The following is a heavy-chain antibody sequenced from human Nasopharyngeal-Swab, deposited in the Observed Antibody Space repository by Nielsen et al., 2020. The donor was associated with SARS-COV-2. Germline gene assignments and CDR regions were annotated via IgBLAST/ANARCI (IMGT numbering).Heavy chain of an antibody. CDR1: AGSISSYY. V-gene: IGHV4-59*01. Sequence: SETLSLTCSVSAGSISSYYCSWIRQRPGRGLEWVGYVFYSGTTTYNPSLKSRVSISVDTSKNQFSLKLGSVTAADTAVYYCARSGYSYGLPVGYFGHWGQGTLVTVSS. CDR3: ARSGYSYGLPVGYFGH. CDR2: VFYSGTT. D-gene: IGHD5-18*01. J-gene: IGHJ4*02.